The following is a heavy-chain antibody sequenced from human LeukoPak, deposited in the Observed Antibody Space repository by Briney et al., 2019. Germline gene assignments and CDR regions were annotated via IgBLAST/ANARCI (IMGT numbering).Heavy chain of an antibody. V-gene: IGHV3-9*01. Sequence: PGGSLRLSCAASGFTFDDYAMHWVRQAPGKGLEWVSGISWNSGSIGYADSVKSRFTISRDNAKNSLYLQMNSLRAEDTALYYCASTAGEGPYSSGWTGSGYFQHWGQGTLVTVSS. CDR3: ASTAGEGPYSSGWTGSGYFQH. CDR1: GFTFDDYA. J-gene: IGHJ1*01. D-gene: IGHD6-19*01. CDR2: ISWNSGSI.